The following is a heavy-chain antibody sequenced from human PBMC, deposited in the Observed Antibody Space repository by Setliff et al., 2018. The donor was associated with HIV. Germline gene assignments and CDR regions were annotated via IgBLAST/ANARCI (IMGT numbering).Heavy chain of an antibody. CDR3: ARIRSGGSSYSD. J-gene: IGHJ4*02. V-gene: IGHV4-61*09. D-gene: IGHD2-15*01. Sequence: TLSLTCTVSGVSISSGRYYWSWIRQPAGSGLEWIGHFFTGTTNYNPSLRGRVTVPVDMSKNQFFLKLTSVIAEDTAIYYCARIRSGGSSYSDWGQGALVTVSS. CDR2: FFTGTT. CDR1: GVSISSGRYY.